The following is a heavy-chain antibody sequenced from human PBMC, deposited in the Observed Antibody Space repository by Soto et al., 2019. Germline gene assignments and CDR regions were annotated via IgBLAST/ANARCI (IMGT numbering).Heavy chain of an antibody. V-gene: IGHV4-30-2*01. CDR2: IYHSGST. J-gene: IGHJ6*02. Sequence: PSETLSLTCAVSGGSISSGGYSWSWIRQPPGKGLEWIGYIYHSGSTYYNPSLKSRVTISVDTSKNQFSLKLSSVTAADTAVYYCARGLGLYYYGSGSYYNGRYYYGMDVWGQGTTVTVSS. CDR1: GGSISSGGYS. CDR3: ARGLGLYYYGSGSYYNGRYYYGMDV. D-gene: IGHD3-10*01.